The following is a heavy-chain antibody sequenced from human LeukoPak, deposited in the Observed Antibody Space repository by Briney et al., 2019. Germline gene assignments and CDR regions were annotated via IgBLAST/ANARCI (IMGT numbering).Heavy chain of an antibody. V-gene: IGHV3-30*03. CDR3: AREVPRGSGLPGYFDL. J-gene: IGHJ2*01. D-gene: IGHD2-15*01. CDR2: ISYDGSNK. Sequence: GGSLRLSCAASGFTFSSYGMHWVRQAPGKGLEWVAVISYDGSNKYYADSVKGRFTISRDNSKNTLYLQMNSLRAEDTAVYYCAREVPRGSGLPGYFDLWGRGTLVTVSS. CDR1: GFTFSSYG.